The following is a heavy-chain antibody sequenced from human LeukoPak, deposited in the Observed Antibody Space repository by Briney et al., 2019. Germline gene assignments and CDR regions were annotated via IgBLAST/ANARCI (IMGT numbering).Heavy chain of an antibody. CDR2: INHSGST. Sequence: SETLSLTCAVYGGSFSGYYWSWIRQPPGKGLEWIGEINHSGSTNYNPSLKSRVTISVDTSKNQFSLKLSSVTAADTAVYYCASGFLEWLSTDAFDIWGQGTMVTVSS. CDR3: ASGFLEWLSTDAFDI. D-gene: IGHD3-3*01. CDR1: GGSFSGYY. J-gene: IGHJ3*02. V-gene: IGHV4-34*01.